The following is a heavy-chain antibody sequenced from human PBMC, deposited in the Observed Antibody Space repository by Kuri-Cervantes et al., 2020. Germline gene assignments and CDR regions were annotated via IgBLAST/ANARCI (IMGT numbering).Heavy chain of an antibody. D-gene: IGHD2-2*02. Sequence: GESLKISCAASGFTFSDYYMSWIRQAPGKGLEWVSYISSSGSTIYYADSVKGRFTNSRDNSKNTLYLQMNSLRAEDTAVYYCARASCSSTSCYKGAGWFDPWGQGTLVTVSS. CDR3: ARASCSSTSCYKGAGWFDP. CDR1: GFTFSDYY. CDR2: ISSSGSTI. V-gene: IGHV3-11*04. J-gene: IGHJ5*02.